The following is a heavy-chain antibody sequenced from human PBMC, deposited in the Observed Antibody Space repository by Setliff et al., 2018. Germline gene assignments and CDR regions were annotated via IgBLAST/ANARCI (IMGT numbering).Heavy chain of an antibody. CDR3: ARVAPTYYDCWSDWGYMDV. D-gene: IGHD3-3*01. CDR1: GGSISSSSYY. V-gene: IGHV4-39*01. CDR2: ISYSGST. Sequence: PSETLSLTCTVSGGSISSSSYYWGWIRQPPGKGLEWIGIISYSGSTYYDPSLKSRVTISVDTSKNQFSLKLSSVTAADTAVYYCARVAPTYYDCWSDWGYMDVWGKGTTVTVSS. J-gene: IGHJ6*03.